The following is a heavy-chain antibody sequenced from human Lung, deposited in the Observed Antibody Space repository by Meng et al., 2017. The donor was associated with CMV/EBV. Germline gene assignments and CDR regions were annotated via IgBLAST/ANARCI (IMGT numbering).Heavy chain of an antibody. CDR2: IYHSGST. D-gene: IGHD6-19*01. J-gene: IGHJ4*02. CDR3: ASFPPPGKQWLVTDY. CDR1: GGSISSSNW. V-gene: IGHV4-4*02. Sequence: QWPLQGSGPGLVKPSGTLSLTCAVSGGSISSSNWWSWVRQPPGKGLEWIGEIYHSGSTNYNPSLKSRVTISVDKSKNQFSLKLSSVTATDTAVYYCASFPPPGKQWLVTDYWGQGTLVTVSS.